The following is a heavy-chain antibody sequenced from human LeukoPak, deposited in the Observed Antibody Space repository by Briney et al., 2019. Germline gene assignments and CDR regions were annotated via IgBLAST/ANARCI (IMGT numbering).Heavy chain of an antibody. CDR3: ARDKVGGIASDH. D-gene: IGHD3-16*02. CDR2: ISLDGINK. J-gene: IGHJ4*02. Sequence: PGGSLRLSCAASGFSVSTYGMQWVRQAPGKGLEWVTVISLDGINKHYGESVRGRFTISRDNSKNTLYLQMNSLRVDDTGIYYCARDKVGGIASDHWGQGTLVTVSS. V-gene: IGHV3-33*05. CDR1: GFSVSTYG.